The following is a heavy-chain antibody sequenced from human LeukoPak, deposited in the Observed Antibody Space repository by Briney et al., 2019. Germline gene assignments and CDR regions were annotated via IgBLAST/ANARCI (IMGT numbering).Heavy chain of an antibody. CDR1: GFTFSSNW. CDR2: INSDGRST. CDR3: ASKAGLALDY. V-gene: IGHV3-74*01. D-gene: IGHD6-13*01. J-gene: IGHJ4*02. Sequence: PGGSLRLSCAASGFTFSSNWMHWVRQAPGKGLVWVSRINSDGRSTSYADSVKGRFTISIDNAKNTLYLQMSRLRAEDTAVYYCASKAGLALDYWGQRTLVTVSS.